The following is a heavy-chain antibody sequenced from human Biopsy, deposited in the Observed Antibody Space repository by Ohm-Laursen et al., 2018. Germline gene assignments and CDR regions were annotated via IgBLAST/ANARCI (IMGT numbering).Heavy chain of an antibody. Sequence: SSVKVSCKASGGTFSSYSITWVRQAPGQGLEWMGGITPIFDINNYAQKFQGRLTITADESTSTAYMELSGLRSEDTAVYYCATKLTGYFHHWGQGTLVIVSS. CDR2: ITPIFDIN. CDR3: ATKLTGYFHH. CDR1: GGTFSSYS. V-gene: IGHV1-69*01. J-gene: IGHJ1*01. D-gene: IGHD3-9*01.